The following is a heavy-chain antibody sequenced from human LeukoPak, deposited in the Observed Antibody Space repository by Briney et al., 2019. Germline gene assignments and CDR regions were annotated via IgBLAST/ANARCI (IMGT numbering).Heavy chain of an antibody. CDR3: ARLTAAAGTHYYYGMDV. D-gene: IGHD6-13*01. V-gene: IGHV4-59*08. CDR1: GGSISSYY. J-gene: IGHJ6*02. CDR2: IYYSGST. Sequence: SETLSLTCTVSGGSISSYYWSWIRQPPGKGLEWIGYIYYSGSTNYNPSLKSRATISVDTSKNQFSLKLSSVTAADTAVYYCARLTAAAGTHYYYGMDVWGQGTTVTVSS.